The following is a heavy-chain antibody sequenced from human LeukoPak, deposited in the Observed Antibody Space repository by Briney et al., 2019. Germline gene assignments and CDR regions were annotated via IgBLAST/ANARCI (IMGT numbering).Heavy chain of an antibody. V-gene: IGHV3-33*01. Sequence: GGPLRLSCAASGFTFSSSGLHWVRQAPGKGLEWVAVIWYDGSNKYYADSVKGRFTISRDNSKNTLYLQMNSLRAEDTAVYYCARGDTVGAHYYWGQGTLVTVSS. CDR1: GFTFSSSG. CDR2: IWYDGSNK. CDR3: ARGDTVGAHYY. D-gene: IGHD1-26*01. J-gene: IGHJ4*02.